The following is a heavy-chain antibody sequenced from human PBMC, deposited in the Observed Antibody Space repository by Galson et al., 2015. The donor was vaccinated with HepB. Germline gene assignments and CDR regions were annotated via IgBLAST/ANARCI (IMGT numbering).Heavy chain of an antibody. J-gene: IGHJ5*02. D-gene: IGHD4-11*01. V-gene: IGHV1-46*01. Sequence: SVKVSCKASGYTFTSYYMHWVRQAPGQGLEWMGIINPSGGSTSYAQKFQGRVTMTRDTSTSTVYMELNSLRAEDTAVYYCATDRSNYRITSCWFDPWGQGTLVTVSS. CDR2: INPSGGST. CDR3: ATDRSNYRITSCWFDP. CDR1: GYTFTSYY.